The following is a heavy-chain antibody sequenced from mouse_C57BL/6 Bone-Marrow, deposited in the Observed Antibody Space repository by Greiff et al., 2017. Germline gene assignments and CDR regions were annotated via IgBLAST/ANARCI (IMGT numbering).Heavy chain of an antibody. CDR3: ARNSIDLLWLRGSFY. CDR2: IYPRSGNT. Sequence: VQGVESGAELARPGASVKLSCKASGYTFTSYGISWVKQSTGQGLEWIGEIYPRSGNTYYNEKFKGKATLTADKSSSTAYMELRSLTSEDSAVYFCARNSIDLLWLRGSFYWGQGTLVTVSA. V-gene: IGHV1-81*01. D-gene: IGHD2-2*01. CDR1: GYTFTSYG. J-gene: IGHJ3*01.